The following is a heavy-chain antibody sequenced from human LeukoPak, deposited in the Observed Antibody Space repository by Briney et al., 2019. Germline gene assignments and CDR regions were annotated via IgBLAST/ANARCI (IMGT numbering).Heavy chain of an antibody. CDR2: ISAYNGDT. CDR1: GYTFTRHG. D-gene: IGHD3-22*01. Sequence: ASVKVSCKASGYTFTRHGISWVRQAPGQGLEWMGWISAYNGDTKYAQNFQGRVTITTDPSTTTAYMELRSLRFDDTAVYYCVRDPSNTSGNYPYFDYWGQGTVVSVSS. CDR3: VRDPSNTSGNYPYFDY. V-gene: IGHV1-18*01. J-gene: IGHJ4*02.